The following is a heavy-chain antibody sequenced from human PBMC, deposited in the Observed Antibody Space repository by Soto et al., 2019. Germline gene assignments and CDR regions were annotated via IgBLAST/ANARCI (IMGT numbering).Heavy chain of an antibody. V-gene: IGHV4-39*01. J-gene: IGHJ1*01. D-gene: IGHD2-2*01. Sequence: SETLSLTCTVSGGSISSSSYYWGWIRQPPGKGLEWIGSIYYSGSTYYNPSLTSRVTISGDTSKNQFSLKLSSVTAADTAVYYCARHSAISHCLPGRAYWGQRTLVTVSS. CDR3: ARHSAISHCLPGRAY. CDR2: IYYSGST. CDR1: GGSISSSSYY.